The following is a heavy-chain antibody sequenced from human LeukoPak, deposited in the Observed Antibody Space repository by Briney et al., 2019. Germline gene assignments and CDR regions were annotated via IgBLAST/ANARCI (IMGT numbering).Heavy chain of an antibody. Sequence: GGSLRLSCAASGFTFSFYTMHWPRQARGKGLESVLAISPNAHSTYYLNSVKDRFTISRDDSKRTLYLQMGSLRVEDMAVYCCAREVDGGVDPWGQGTLVTVSS. J-gene: IGHJ5*02. V-gene: IGHV3-64*01. CDR2: ISPNAHST. D-gene: IGHD3-16*01. CDR3: AREVDGGVDP. CDR1: GFTFSFYT.